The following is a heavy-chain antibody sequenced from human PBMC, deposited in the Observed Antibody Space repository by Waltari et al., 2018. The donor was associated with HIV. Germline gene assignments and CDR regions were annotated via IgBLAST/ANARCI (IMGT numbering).Heavy chain of an antibody. CDR3: ARHRLGRSWFDP. J-gene: IGHJ5*02. CDR1: GYTVTNYW. Sequence: EVQLAPSGAEVKKPGESLKISCKASGYTVTNYWIAWVRQTPGKGLEWMGIIYPDDADTRYSPSFEGHVTISADKSTTTACLQWTSLRASDNGIYYCARHRLGRSWFDPWGQGTLVTVSS. D-gene: IGHD6-6*01. CDR2: IYPDDADT. V-gene: IGHV5-51*01.